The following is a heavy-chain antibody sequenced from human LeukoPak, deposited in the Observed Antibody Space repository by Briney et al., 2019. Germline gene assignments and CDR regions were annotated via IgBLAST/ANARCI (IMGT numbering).Heavy chain of an antibody. CDR3: VKSGPDFGDLPSEYYFDF. V-gene: IGHV3-33*06. CDR1: GFTFFTYG. J-gene: IGHJ4*02. CDR2: IWSDGSNK. Sequence: GGSLRLSCAASGFTFFTYGMHWVRQAPGKGLEWVAVIWSDGSNKYYADSVKGRFTISRDNPKNTLHLQMNSLRAEDTAAYYCVKSGPDFGDLPSEYYFDFWGQGTLVTVSS. D-gene: IGHD4-17*01.